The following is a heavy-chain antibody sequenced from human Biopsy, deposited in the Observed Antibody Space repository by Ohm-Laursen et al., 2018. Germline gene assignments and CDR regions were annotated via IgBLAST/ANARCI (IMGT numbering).Heavy chain of an antibody. J-gene: IGHJ6*01. CDR1: GGSISDYF. CDR3: ARDAYGDCDTYYH. V-gene: IGHV4-4*07. Sequence: PSETLSLTCTVSGGSISDYFWSWIRQPADKGLEYIGRIYSSGRTFYNPSLKSRVTMSVATSDNQFSLKLSSVTAADTAVYFCARDAYGDCDTYYH. D-gene: IGHD4-17*01. CDR2: IYSSGRT.